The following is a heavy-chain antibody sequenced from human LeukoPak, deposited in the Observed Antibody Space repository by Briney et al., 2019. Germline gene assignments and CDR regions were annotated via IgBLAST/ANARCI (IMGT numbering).Heavy chain of an antibody. D-gene: IGHD4/OR15-4a*01. J-gene: IGHJ4*02. CDR2: IYYSGST. Sequence: SETLSLTCTVSGGSISSYYWSWIRQPPGKGLEWIGYIYYSGSTNYNPSLKSRVTISVDTSKNQFSLKLSSVTAADTAVYYCARAAVYGATKIDYWGQGTLVTVSS. CDR3: ARAAVYGATKIDY. V-gene: IGHV4-59*01. CDR1: GGSISSYY.